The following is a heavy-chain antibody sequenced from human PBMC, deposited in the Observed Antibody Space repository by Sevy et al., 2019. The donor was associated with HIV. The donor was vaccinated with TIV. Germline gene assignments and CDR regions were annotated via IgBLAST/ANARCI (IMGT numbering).Heavy chain of an antibody. J-gene: IGHJ4*02. D-gene: IGHD2-15*01. V-gene: IGHV3-30*04. CDR1: GFIFSTYG. CDR3: ASFCSGDSCYSRWDDY. Sequence: GGSLRLSCAASGFIFSTYGAHWVRQAPGKGLEWVAVISYDGRNEDYADSVKGRFTISRDNSKNTLFLQMNNLRAEDTAVYYCASFCSGDSCYSRWDDYWGQRTLVTVSS. CDR2: ISYDGRNE.